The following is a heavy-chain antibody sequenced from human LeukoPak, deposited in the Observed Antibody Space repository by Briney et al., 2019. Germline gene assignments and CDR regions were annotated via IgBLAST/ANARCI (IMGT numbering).Heavy chain of an antibody. J-gene: IGHJ6*03. V-gene: IGHV3-21*01. CDR1: GFTFSSYS. CDR3: ARSGVAYYYYMDV. Sequence: GGSLRLSCAASGFTFSSYSMNWVRQAPGKGLEWVSSISSSSSYIYYADSVKGRFTISRDNAKNSLYLQMNSLRAEDTAVYYCARSGVAYYYYMDVWGKGTTVTVSS. D-gene: IGHD2-8*01. CDR2: ISSSSSYI.